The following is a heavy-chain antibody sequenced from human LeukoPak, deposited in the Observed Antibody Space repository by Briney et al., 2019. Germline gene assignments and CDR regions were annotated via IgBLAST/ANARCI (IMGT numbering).Heavy chain of an antibody. D-gene: IGHD2-8*01. V-gene: IGHV3-30-3*01. CDR1: GLTFSSDA. J-gene: IGHJ4*02. CDR3: ASPLRGY. CDR2: ISYDGSNK. Sequence: GGSLRLSCAASGLTFSSDAMHWVRQAPGKGLEWGAVISYDGSNKYSADSVKGRFTISRDNSKNTLYLQMNSLRAEDTAVYYCASPLRGYWGQGTLVTVSS.